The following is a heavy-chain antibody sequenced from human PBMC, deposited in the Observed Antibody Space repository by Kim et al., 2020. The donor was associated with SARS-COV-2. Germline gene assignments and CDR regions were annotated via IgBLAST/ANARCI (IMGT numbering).Heavy chain of an antibody. CDR2: INGDGSRT. CDR1: GFTFSSSW. Sequence: GGSLRLSCAASGFTFSSSWMHWVRQAPGRGLVWVSRINGDGSRTAYAGSVQGRFTISRDNAKNTLYLQMNSLRAEDTAVYYCARDLDSYGYSYFDYWGQGTLVTVSS. D-gene: IGHD5-18*01. V-gene: IGHV3-74*01. CDR3: ARDLDSYGYSYFDY. J-gene: IGHJ4*02.